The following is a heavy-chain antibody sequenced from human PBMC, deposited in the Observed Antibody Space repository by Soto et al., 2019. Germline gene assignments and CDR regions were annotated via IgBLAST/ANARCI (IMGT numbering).Heavy chain of an antibody. CDR2: IYYSGSFDYSGST. CDR1: SGSISSGTYY. J-gene: IGHJ5*02. D-gene: IGHD1-26*01. V-gene: IGHV4-31*03. Sequence: LSLTCTVSSGSISSGTYYWSWIRQQPGKGLEWIGYIYYSGSFDYSGSTYYNPSLKSRAIISLDTSKNQFSLRLSSVSAADTAVYFCARDTGSLGVDPWGQGILVTVSS. CDR3: ARDTGSLGVDP.